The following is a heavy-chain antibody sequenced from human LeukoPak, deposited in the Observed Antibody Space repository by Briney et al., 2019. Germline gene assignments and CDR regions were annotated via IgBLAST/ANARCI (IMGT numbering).Heavy chain of an antibody. CDR2: VSDSGST. Sequence: SETLSLTCTVSADSFSGYLWAWIRQPPGKGLEWIGYVSDSGSTNYNPSLNSRPSISLDTAKNQFSLTLRSVTAADTPVYYCARSHGLYWGQGTLVTVSS. CDR3: ARSHGLY. J-gene: IGHJ4*02. V-gene: IGHV4-59*01. CDR1: ADSFSGYL.